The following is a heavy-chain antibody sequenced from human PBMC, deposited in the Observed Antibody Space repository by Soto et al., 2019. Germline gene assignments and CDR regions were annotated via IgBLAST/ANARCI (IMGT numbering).Heavy chain of an antibody. J-gene: IGHJ4*02. V-gene: IGHV3-53*02. Sequence: EVQLVETGGGLIQPGGSPRLSCAASGFTVSSSYMSWVRQAPGKGLEWVSGIYSGGSTYYADSVKGRFTISRDNSKNTVYLQMNRLRAEDTAVYYGARGLGYAGDYWGQGTLVTASS. CDR2: IYSGGST. CDR3: ARGLGYAGDY. CDR1: GFTVSSSY. D-gene: IGHD2-2*01.